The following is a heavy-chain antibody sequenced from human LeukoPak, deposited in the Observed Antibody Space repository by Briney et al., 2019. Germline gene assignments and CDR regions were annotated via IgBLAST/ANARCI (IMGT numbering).Heavy chain of an antibody. CDR1: GFTFSSYG. CDR2: IWYDGSNK. V-gene: IGHV3-33*01. CDR3: ASTSGWYEPIDY. Sequence: PGRSLRLSCAASGFTFSSYGMHWVRQAPGKGLEWVAVIWYDGSNKYYADSVKGRFTISRDNYTHTLYLQMNSLRAEDTAVYYCASTSGWYEPIDYWGQGTLVTVSS. J-gene: IGHJ4*02. D-gene: IGHD6-19*01.